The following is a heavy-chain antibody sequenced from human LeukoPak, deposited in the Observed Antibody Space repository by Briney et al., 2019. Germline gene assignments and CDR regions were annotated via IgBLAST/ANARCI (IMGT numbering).Heavy chain of an antibody. Sequence: KASETLSLTCTVSGRSISSYHWSWIRQPAGKGLEWIGRIYTSGSTNYNPSLKSRVTMSVDTSKNQCSLKLSSVTAADTAVYYCATYLFRGDTHYFDYWGQGILVTVSS. CDR2: IYTSGST. CDR1: GRSISSYH. J-gene: IGHJ4*02. D-gene: IGHD3-10*01. V-gene: IGHV4-4*07. CDR3: ATYLFRGDTHYFDY.